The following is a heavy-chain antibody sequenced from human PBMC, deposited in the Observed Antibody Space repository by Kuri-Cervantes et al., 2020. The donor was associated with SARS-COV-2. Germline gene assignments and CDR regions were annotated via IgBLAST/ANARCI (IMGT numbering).Heavy chain of an antibody. CDR1: GFAFGSYA. CDR3: AKGDIVVVPAAPFGMDV. CDR2: ISGSGGRT. D-gene: IGHD2-2*01. Sequence: GESLKISCAASGFAFGSYAMSWVRQAPGKGLEWVSGISGSGGRTYYADSVKGRFTIARDNNRNTLYLQMNSLRIEDTAVYYCAKGDIVVVPAAPFGMDVWGQGTTVTVSS. J-gene: IGHJ6*02. V-gene: IGHV3-23*01.